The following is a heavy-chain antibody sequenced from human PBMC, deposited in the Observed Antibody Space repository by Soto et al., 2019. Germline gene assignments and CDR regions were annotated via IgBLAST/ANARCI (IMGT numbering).Heavy chain of an antibody. CDR3: ERGGYSSRYRFDY. Sequence: GASVKVSCKASGDTFSTYAINWVRQAPGQGLEWMGGILPILGTTNYAQKFQARVTITADKSTNTAYMGLSSLRSEDTAVYYCERGGYSSRYRFDYWGQGTLVTV. V-gene: IGHV1-69*10. CDR2: ILPILGTT. J-gene: IGHJ4*02. D-gene: IGHD6-13*01. CDR1: GDTFSTYA.